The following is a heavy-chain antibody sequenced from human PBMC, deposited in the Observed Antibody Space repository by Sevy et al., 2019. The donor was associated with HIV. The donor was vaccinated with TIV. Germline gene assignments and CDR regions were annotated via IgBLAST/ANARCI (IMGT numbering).Heavy chain of an antibody. V-gene: IGHV4-59*08. Sequence: SESLSLTCTVSGGSITSLYWNWIRQPPGKGLKWIANIYYNGHINYNPSLKNRVTISLVTSKNQFSLRLSSVTAADRAMYYCAGENAWGRCYSWGQGTLVTVSS. CDR2: IYYNGHI. CDR3: AGENAWGRCYS. CDR1: GGSITSLY. D-gene: IGHD1-26*01. J-gene: IGHJ4*02.